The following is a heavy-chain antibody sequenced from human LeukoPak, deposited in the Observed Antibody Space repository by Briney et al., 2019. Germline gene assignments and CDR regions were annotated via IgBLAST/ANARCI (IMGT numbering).Heavy chain of an antibody. CDR2: VNHSGST. D-gene: IGHD2-21*02. Sequence: SETLSLTCAVYGGSFSGYYWSWIRQPPGKGLEWIGEVNHSGSTNYNPSLKSRVTISVDTSKNQFSLKLSSVAAAGMAVYFCARLLVTDKPEDYWGQGTLVTVSS. J-gene: IGHJ4*02. CDR1: GGSFSGYY. CDR3: ARLLVTDKPEDY. V-gene: IGHV4-34*01.